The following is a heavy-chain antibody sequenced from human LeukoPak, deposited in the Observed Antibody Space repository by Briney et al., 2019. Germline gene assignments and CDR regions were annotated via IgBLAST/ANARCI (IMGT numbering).Heavy chain of an antibody. V-gene: IGHV1-2*04. CDR1: GYTFTGYY. J-gene: IGHJ6*02. CDR3: ARGKTIFGVVLRYGMDV. CDR2: INPNSGGT. D-gene: IGHD3-3*01. Sequence: GASVKVSRKASGYTFTGYYMHWVRQAPGQGLEWMGWINPNSGGTNYAQKFQGWVTMTRDTSISTAYMELSRLRSDDTAVYYCARGKTIFGVVLRYGMDVWGQGTTVTVSS.